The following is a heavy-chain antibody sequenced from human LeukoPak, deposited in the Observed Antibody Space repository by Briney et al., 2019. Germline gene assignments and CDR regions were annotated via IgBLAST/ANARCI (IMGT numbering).Heavy chain of an antibody. Sequence: GGSLRLSCAASGFTFSSYGMSWVRQAPGKGLEWVAFIRYDGSNKYYADSVKGRFTISRDNSKNTLYLQMNSLRAEDTAVYYCAKGAYYYDSSGYYPFDYWGQGTLVTVSS. CDR3: AKGAYYYDSSGYYPFDY. CDR1: GFTFSSYG. CDR2: IRYDGSNK. J-gene: IGHJ4*02. V-gene: IGHV3-30*02. D-gene: IGHD3-22*01.